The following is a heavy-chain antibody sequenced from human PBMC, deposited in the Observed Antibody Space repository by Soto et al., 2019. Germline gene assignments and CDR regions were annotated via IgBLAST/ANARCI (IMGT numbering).Heavy chain of an antibody. CDR3: AGTTSHYWYYMDV. J-gene: IGHJ6*03. CDR1: GDSVSSNNAA. Sequence: PSQTLSLTCAISGDSVSSNNAAWNWIRQSPSRGLEWLGRTYYRSRWYNDYAVSVKSRITVNPDTSKNQFSLQLTSVIPEDTAVYYCAGTTSHYWYYMDVWGKGTTVTVSS. CDR2: TYYRSRWYN. V-gene: IGHV6-1*01. D-gene: IGHD1-7*01.